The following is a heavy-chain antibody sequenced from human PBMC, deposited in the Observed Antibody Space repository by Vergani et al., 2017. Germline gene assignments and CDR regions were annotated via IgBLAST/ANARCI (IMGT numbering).Heavy chain of an antibody. D-gene: IGHD3-9*01. CDR1: GGSISSSSYY. CDR3: ARRYDILTGYFDY. Sequence: QLQLQESGPGLVKPSETLSLTCTVSGGSISSSSYYWGWIRQPPGKGLEWIGSIYPGDSDTRYSPSFQGQVTISADKSISTAYLQWSSLKASDTAMYYCARRYDILTGYFDYWGQGTLVTVSS. J-gene: IGHJ4*02. V-gene: IGHV4-39*07. CDR2: IYPGDSDT.